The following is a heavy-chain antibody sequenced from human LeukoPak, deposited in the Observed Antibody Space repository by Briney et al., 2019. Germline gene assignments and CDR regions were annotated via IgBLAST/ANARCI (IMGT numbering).Heavy chain of an antibody. Sequence: GGSLRLSCAASGFTFSSYWMHWVRQAPGKGLVWVSRINSDGSSTSYADSVKGRFTISRDNAKNTLYLQMNSLRAEDTAVYYCVLSRMTTVVTGKDYWGQGTLVTVSS. V-gene: IGHV3-74*01. CDR1: GFTFSSYW. J-gene: IGHJ4*02. CDR2: INSDGSST. CDR3: VLSRMTTVVTGKDY. D-gene: IGHD4-23*01.